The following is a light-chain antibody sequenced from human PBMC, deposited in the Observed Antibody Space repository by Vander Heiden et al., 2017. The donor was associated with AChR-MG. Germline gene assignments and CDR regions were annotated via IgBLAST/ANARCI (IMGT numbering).Light chain of an antibody. CDR1: SSDVGGYNF. V-gene: IGLV2-14*01. Sequence: QSALPQPASVSGSPGQSIPLSCTGTSSDVGGYNFVSWYQQHPGKAPKLMIYDVTNRPSGVPNRFSGSKSGNTASLTISGLQAEDEADYYCSSYTSSSTEVFGTGTKVTVL. CDR2: DVT. J-gene: IGLJ1*01. CDR3: SSYTSSSTEV.